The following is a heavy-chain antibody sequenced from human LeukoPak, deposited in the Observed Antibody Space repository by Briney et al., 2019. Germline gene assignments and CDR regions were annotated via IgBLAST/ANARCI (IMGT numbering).Heavy chain of an antibody. J-gene: IGHJ6*03. V-gene: IGHV1-69*05. D-gene: IGHD5-12*01. CDR1: GGTFSSYA. Sequence: SVKVSCKASGGTFSSYAISWVRQAPGQGLEWMGGIIPIFGTANYAQKFQGRVTITTDESTSTAYMELSSLRSEDTAVYYCARDSGGASIWLANYYYYMDVWGKGTTVTVSS. CDR2: IIPIFGTA. CDR3: ARDSGGASIWLANYYYYMDV.